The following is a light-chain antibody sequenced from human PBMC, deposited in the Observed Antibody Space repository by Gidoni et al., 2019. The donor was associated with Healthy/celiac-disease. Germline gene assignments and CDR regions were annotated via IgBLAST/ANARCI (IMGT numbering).Light chain of an antibody. V-gene: IGKV3-11*01. CDR1: QSVSSY. J-gene: IGKJ3*01. CDR3: QQRSNWPRLT. Sequence: EIVLTQSPATLPLSPGERATLSCRASQSVSSYLAWYQQKPGQAPRLLIYDASNRATGIPARFSGSGSGTDFTLTISSLEPEDFAVYYCQQRSNWPRLTFXPXTKVDIK. CDR2: DAS.